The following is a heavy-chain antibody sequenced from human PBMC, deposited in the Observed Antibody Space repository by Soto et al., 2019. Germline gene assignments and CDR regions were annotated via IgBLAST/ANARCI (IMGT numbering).Heavy chain of an antibody. Sequence: SLILSCADSGFTFNNYGMHWVRQAPGKGLEWVAVISYDGSNKYNADSVKGRFSISRDNSKNTLYLQMNSLRGEDTAVYYCAKAVGYCSSTSCRDYYYYYGLDVWGQGT. D-gene: IGHD2-2*01. CDR1: GFTFNNYG. J-gene: IGHJ6*02. V-gene: IGHV3-30*18. CDR3: AKAVGYCSSTSCRDYYYYYGLDV. CDR2: ISYDGSNK.